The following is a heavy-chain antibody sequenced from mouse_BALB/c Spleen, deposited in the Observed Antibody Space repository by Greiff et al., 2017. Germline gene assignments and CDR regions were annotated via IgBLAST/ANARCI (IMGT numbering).Heavy chain of an antibody. CDR3: ARRFITTVVDYYAMDY. D-gene: IGHD1-1*01. J-gene: IGHJ4*01. CDR1: GFTFSSYT. Sequence: EVKLVESGGGLVQPGGSLKLSCAASGFTFSSYTMSWVRQTPEKRLEWVAYISNGGGSTYYPDTVKGRFTISRDNAKNTLYLQMSSLKSEDTAMYYCARRFITTVVDYYAMDYWGQGTSVTVSS. CDR2: ISNGGGST. V-gene: IGHV5-12-2*01.